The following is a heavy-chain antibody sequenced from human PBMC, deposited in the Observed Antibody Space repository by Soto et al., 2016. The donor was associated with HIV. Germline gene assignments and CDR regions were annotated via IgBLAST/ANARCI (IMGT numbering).Heavy chain of an antibody. D-gene: IGHD6-13*01. CDR3: ARDPRIAATTWYYFDY. J-gene: IGHJ4*02. CDR2: IIPIFGTA. V-gene: IGHV1-69*01. Sequence: QVQLVQSGAEVTKPGASLKVSCKTSGYSFVTYDINWVRQAAGQGLEWMGGIIPIFGTANYAQKFQGRVTITADESTSTAYMELSSLRSEDTAVYYCARDPRIAATTWYYFDYWGQGTLVTVSS. CDR1: GYSFVTYD.